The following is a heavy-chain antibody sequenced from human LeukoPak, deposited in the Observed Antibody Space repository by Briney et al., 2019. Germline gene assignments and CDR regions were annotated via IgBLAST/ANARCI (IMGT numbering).Heavy chain of an antibody. CDR1: GYTFTSYG. D-gene: IGHD3-22*01. CDR2: INTNTGNP. Sequence: ASVKVSCKASGYTFTSYGISWVRQAPGQGLEWMGWINTNTGNPTYAQGFTGRFVFSLDTSVSTAYLQISSLKAEDTAVYYCARVPPWYYDSSGYYQGRDYWGQGTLVTVSS. V-gene: IGHV7-4-1*02. J-gene: IGHJ4*02. CDR3: ARVPPWYYDSSGYYQGRDY.